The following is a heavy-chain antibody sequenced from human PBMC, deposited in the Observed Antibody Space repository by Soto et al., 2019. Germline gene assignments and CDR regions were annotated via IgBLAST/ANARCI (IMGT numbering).Heavy chain of an antibody. V-gene: IGHV3-15*07. D-gene: IGHD1-26*01. CDR3: TTDSRTTLPEIRFDY. CDR1: GFPFNNAW. Sequence: PGGSLRLSCAASGFPFNNAWINWVRQVPGKGLEWVGRVKSKADGGSGDYAAPVKGRFVVSRDDSKDIVYLQMNSLKIEDTGVYYCTTDSRTTLPEIRFDYWGHGTQVTVS. J-gene: IGHJ4*01. CDR2: VKSKADGGSG.